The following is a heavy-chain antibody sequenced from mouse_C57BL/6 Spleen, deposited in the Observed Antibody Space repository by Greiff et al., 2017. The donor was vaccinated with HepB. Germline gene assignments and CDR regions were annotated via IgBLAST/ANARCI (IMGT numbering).Heavy chain of an antibody. CDR2: IDPSDSYT. Sequence: QVQLQQPGAELVKPGASVKLSCKASGYTFTSYWMQWVKQRPGQGLEWIGEIDPSDSYTNYNQKFKGKATLTVDTSSSTAYMQLSSLTSEDSAVYDCARSNYYDGRGYFDVWGTGTTGTVSS. CDR3: ARSNYYDGRGYFDV. J-gene: IGHJ1*03. CDR1: GYTFTSYW. V-gene: IGHV1-50*01. D-gene: IGHD1-1*01.